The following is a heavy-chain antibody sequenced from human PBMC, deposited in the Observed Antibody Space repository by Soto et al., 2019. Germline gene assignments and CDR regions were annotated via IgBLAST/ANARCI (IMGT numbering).Heavy chain of an antibody. CDR3: ARGASTLPGFY. Sequence: QVQLVQSGAEVKKPGASVKVSCKASGYTFTSYGVTWVRQAPGQGVQWMGWISAYHGDTDYAQQVQGRVTMTTDSSTSTAYLELRSLTSDDTAVYYCARGASTLPGFYWGQGTLITVSS. CDR1: GYTFTSYG. V-gene: IGHV1-18*01. J-gene: IGHJ4*02. D-gene: IGHD2-2*01. CDR2: ISAYHGDT.